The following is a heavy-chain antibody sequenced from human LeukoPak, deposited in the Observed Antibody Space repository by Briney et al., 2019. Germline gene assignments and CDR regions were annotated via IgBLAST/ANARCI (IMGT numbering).Heavy chain of an antibody. D-gene: IGHD3-9*01. CDR2: ISSSGSTI. CDR1: GFTFSDYY. Sequence: PGGSLGLSCAASGFTFSDYYMSWIRQAPGKGLEWVSYISSSGSTIYYADSVKGRFTISRDNAKNSLYLQMNSLRAEDTAVYYCARDDTHYYDILTGYYKYWGQGTLVTVSS. CDR3: ARDDTHYYDILTGYYKY. J-gene: IGHJ4*02. V-gene: IGHV3-11*04.